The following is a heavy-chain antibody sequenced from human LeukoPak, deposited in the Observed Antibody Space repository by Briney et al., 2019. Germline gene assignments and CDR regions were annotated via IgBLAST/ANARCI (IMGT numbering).Heavy chain of an antibody. CDR2: ISSGSTTI. Sequence: GGSLRLSCAASGFTFSSYSMNWVRQAPGKGLEWVSYISSGSTTIYYADSVKGRFTISRDNSKNTLYLQMNSLRAEDTAVYYCAKEYYGSGSYYEVYWGQGTLVTVSS. D-gene: IGHD3-10*01. CDR1: GFTFSSYS. J-gene: IGHJ4*02. CDR3: AKEYYGSGSYYEVY. V-gene: IGHV3-48*01.